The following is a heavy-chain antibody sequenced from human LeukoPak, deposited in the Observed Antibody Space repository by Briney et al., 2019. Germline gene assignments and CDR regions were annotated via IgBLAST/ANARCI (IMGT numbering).Heavy chain of an antibody. Sequence: PGGSLRLSCAASGFTFDDYGMSWVRQAPGKGLEWVSSISSSSSYIYYADSVKGRFTISRDNAKNSLYLQMNSLRAEDTAVYYCARDAGYGDYVFDYWGQGTLVTVSS. J-gene: IGHJ4*02. CDR1: GFTFDDYG. CDR2: ISSSSSYI. D-gene: IGHD4-17*01. V-gene: IGHV3-21*01. CDR3: ARDAGYGDYVFDY.